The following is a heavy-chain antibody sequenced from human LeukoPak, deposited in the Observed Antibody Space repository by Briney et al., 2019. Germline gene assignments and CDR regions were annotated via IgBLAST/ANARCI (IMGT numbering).Heavy chain of an antibody. CDR1: GGSFSGYY. CDR2: INHSGST. Sequence: SETLSLTCAVYGGSFSGYYWSWIRQPPGKGLEWIGEINHSGSTNYNPSLKSRVTISVDTSKNQFSLKLSSVTAADTAVYYCARGRRRAAAGTGPDYYYGMDVWGQGTTITVSS. D-gene: IGHD6-13*01. J-gene: IGHJ6*02. CDR3: ARGRRRAAAGTGPDYYYGMDV. V-gene: IGHV4-34*01.